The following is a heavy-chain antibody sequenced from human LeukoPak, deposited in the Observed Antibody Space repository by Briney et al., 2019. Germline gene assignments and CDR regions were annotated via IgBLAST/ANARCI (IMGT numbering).Heavy chain of an antibody. CDR2: MSEDGNEI. D-gene: IGHD2-21*01. V-gene: IGHV3-7*01. J-gene: IGHJ4*02. CDR3: ARPRGCGSAGCNNFDY. CDR1: GFIFSDFS. Sequence: GGSLRLSCTVSGFIFSDFSMSWVRQAPGKGLEWVAKMSEDGNEIFYVDSVKGRFTISRDNTKKSLYLQLNSLRPEDSAVYYCARPRGCGSAGCNNFDYWGQGTLVTVSS.